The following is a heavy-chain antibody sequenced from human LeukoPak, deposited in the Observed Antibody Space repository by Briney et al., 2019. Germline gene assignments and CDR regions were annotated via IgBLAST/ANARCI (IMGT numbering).Heavy chain of an antibody. V-gene: IGHV4-30-2*01. CDR2: IYHSGST. Sequence: PSQTLSLTCTVSGGSISSGGYYWSWIRQPPGKGLEWIGYIYHSGSTYYNPSLKSRVTISVDRSKNQFSLKLSSVTAADTAVYYCASSSYDFWSGYANWFDPWGQGTLVTVSS. CDR1: GGSISSGGYY. D-gene: IGHD3-3*01. J-gene: IGHJ5*02. CDR3: ASSSYDFWSGYANWFDP.